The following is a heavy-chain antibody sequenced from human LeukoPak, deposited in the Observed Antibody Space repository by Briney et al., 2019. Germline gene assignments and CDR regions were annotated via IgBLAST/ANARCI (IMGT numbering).Heavy chain of an antibody. J-gene: IGHJ4*02. CDR2: VWYDGSNK. Sequence: GGSLRLSCAASGFTFSSYVMHWVRQPPGKGLEWVAVVWYDGSNKYYKDSVEGRFTISRDNSKNTLYLQMNSLRAEDTAVYYCAKDPRNSELDWGQGTLVTVSS. V-gene: IGHV3-33*06. CDR3: AKDPRNSELD. CDR1: GFTFSSYV. D-gene: IGHD1-26*01.